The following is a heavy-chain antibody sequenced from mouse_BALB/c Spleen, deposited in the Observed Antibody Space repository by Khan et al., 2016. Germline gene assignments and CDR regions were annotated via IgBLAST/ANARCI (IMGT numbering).Heavy chain of an antibody. CDR3: ARADPYYAMDY. J-gene: IGHJ4*01. V-gene: IGHV14-3*02. CDR1: GFNIKDTY. Sequence: VQLQQSGAELVKPGASVKLSCTASGFNIKDTYMHWVKQRPEQGLEWIGRIDPANGNTKYDPKFQGKATITADTSSKPAYLQLSSLTSEDTAVYSCARADPYYAMDYWGQGTSITVSS. CDR2: IDPANGNT.